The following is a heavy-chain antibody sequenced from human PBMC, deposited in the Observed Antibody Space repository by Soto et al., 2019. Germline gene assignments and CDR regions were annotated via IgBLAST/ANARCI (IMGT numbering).Heavy chain of an antibody. Sequence: NPSETLSLTCTVSGGSISSGDYYWSWIRQPPGKGLEWIGYIYYSGSTYYNPSLKSRVTISVDTSKNQFSLKLSSVTAADTAVYYCARDRGGWYGVDYWGQGTLVTVSS. V-gene: IGHV4-30-4*01. J-gene: IGHJ4*02. D-gene: IGHD6-19*01. CDR3: ARDRGGWYGVDY. CDR1: GGSISSGDYY. CDR2: IYYSGST.